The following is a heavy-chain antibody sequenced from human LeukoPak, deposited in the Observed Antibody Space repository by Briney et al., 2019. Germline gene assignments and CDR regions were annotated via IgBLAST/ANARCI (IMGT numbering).Heavy chain of an antibody. CDR1: GGTFSSHA. CDR2: IIPILGIA. J-gene: IGHJ6*02. D-gene: IGHD6-19*01. V-gene: IGHV1-69*04. CDR3: ARDSNRIAVAGTSPGVSYYYYGMDV. Sequence: ASVKVSCKASGGTFSSHAISWVRQAPGQGLEWMGRIIPILGIANYAQKFQGRVTITADKSTSTAYMELSSLRSEDTAVYYCARDSNRIAVAGTSPGVSYYYYGMDVWGQGTTVTVSS.